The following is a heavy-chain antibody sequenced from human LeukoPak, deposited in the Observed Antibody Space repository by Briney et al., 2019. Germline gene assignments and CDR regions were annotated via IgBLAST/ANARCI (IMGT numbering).Heavy chain of an antibody. V-gene: IGHV1-2*02. CDR1: GYTFTGYY. CDR3: ARAFPLYYYYYMDV. J-gene: IGHJ6*03. CDR2: INPNNGST. Sequence: ASVKVSCKASGYTFTGYYMHWVRQAPGQGLEWMGWINPNNGSTNYAQKFQGRVTMTRDTSISTAYMELSRLRSDDTAVYYCARAFPLYYYYYMDVWGKGTTVTVSS.